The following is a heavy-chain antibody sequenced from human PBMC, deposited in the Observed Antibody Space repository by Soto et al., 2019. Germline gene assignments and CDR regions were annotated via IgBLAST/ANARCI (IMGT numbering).Heavy chain of an antibody. V-gene: IGHV5-51*01. CDR2: IYPSDSDT. D-gene: IGHD4-4*01. Sequence: PRESLKISCKASGYSFISYRIGWVRQMPGKGLEWMGIIYPSDSDTRYSPSFQGQVTISADKSISTAYLQWSSLKASDTAMYYCARGAVTTNFDYWGLGTLVTVSS. CDR1: GYSFISYR. CDR3: ARGAVTTNFDY. J-gene: IGHJ4*02.